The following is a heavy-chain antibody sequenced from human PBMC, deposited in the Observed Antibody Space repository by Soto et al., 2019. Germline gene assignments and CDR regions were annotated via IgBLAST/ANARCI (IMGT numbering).Heavy chain of an antibody. CDR3: ARGRLGYCSGGSCYLSSSWFDP. J-gene: IGHJ5*02. V-gene: IGHV4-34*01. Sequence: QVQLQQWGAGLLKPSETLSLTCAVYGGSFSGYYWSWIRQPPGTGLEWIGEINHSGSTNYNPSLKSRVTISVDTSKNQFSLKLSSVTAADAAVYYCARGRLGYCSGGSCYLSSSWFDPWGQGTLVTVSS. CDR1: GGSFSGYY. D-gene: IGHD2-15*01. CDR2: INHSGST.